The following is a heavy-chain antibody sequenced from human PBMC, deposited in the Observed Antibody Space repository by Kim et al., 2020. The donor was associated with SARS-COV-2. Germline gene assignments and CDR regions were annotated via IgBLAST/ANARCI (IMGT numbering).Heavy chain of an antibody. CDR3: ARRTASSWHYYYYYGMEV. Sequence: SETLSLTCAVYGGSFSGYYWSWIRQPPGKGLEWIGEINHSGSTNYNPSLKSRVTISVDTSKNQFSLKLSSVTAADTAVYYCARRTASSWHYYYYYGMEV. CDR2: INHSGST. V-gene: IGHV4-34*01. D-gene: IGHD6-13*01. CDR1: GGSFSGYY. J-gene: IGHJ6*01.